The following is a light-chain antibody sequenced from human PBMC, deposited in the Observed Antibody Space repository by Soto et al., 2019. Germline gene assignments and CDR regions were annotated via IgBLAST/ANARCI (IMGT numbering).Light chain of an antibody. CDR2: DAT. J-gene: IGKJ1*01. CDR3: QQYYSDPPWT. V-gene: IGKV1-39*01. Sequence: DIQMTQSPSSLSTSVGDRVTITCRASQTISTYLNWYQHKAGEAPKLLIYDATRLQSGVPSRFSGSGYGTDFTLTISSQQPEDFAIYYCQQYYSDPPWTFGQGTKVELK. CDR1: QTISTY.